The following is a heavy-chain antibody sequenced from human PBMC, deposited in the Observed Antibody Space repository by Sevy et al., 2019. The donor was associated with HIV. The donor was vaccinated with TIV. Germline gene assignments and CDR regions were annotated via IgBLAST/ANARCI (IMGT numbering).Heavy chain of an antibody. D-gene: IGHD3-22*01. CDR1: GYTLSGLS. CDR2: FDPEDDET. CDR3: ATTKDYYENSGDPFDY. J-gene: IGHJ4*02. V-gene: IGHV1-24*01. Sequence: ASLKVSCKVSGYTLSGLSMHWVRQAPGKGLEWVASFDPEDDETIYAQKFQGRVTMTEDTSTDTAYMELRSLRSEDTAVYYCATTKDYYENSGDPFDYWGQGTLVTVSS.